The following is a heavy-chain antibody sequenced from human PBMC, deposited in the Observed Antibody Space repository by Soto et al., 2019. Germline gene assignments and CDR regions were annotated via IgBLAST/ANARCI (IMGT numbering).Heavy chain of an antibody. Sequence: ASVKVSCKASGYTFTSYYMHWVRQAPGQGLEWMGIINPRGGSTTYAQKFQGRVTMTRDTSTSTVYMELSSLRSEDTAVYYCARGDIVAIFGMDVWGQGTTVTVSS. CDR2: INPRGGST. V-gene: IGHV1-46*01. D-gene: IGHD5-12*01. CDR3: ARGDIVAIFGMDV. J-gene: IGHJ6*02. CDR1: GYTFTSYY.